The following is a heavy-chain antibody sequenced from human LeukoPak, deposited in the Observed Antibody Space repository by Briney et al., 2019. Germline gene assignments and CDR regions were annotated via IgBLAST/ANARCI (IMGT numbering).Heavy chain of an antibody. CDR3: ARSDYFHN. V-gene: IGHV3-74*01. CDR2: SKYDGSTK. J-gene: IGHJ3*01. Sequence: GGSLRLSCEASGFSLSGSWMHWVRQAPGKGLMWVSQSKYDGSTKSYAASVRGRFTISRDNAKNTLYLHTDSLRAEDTAVYYCARSDYFHNWGQGTMVVVSA. D-gene: IGHD2/OR15-2a*01. CDR1: GFSLSGSW.